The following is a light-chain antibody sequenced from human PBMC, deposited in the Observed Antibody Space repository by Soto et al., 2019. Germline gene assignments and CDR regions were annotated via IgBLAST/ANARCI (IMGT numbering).Light chain of an antibody. CDR3: QQLSSYPLP. V-gene: IGKV1-9*01. CDR2: GSS. CDR1: QGINSF. Sequence: IQLTQSPSFLSASVGDRVTITCRASQGINSFLAWYQQKPGKAPNLLIYGSSTLQSGVPSRFSGSGSGTDFTLTISRLQPEDFAIYYCQQLSSYPLPFGGGTKVEIK. J-gene: IGKJ4*01.